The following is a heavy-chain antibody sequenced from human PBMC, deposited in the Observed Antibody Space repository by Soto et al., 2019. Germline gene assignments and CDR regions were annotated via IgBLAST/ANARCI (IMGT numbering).Heavy chain of an antibody. CDR3: ARSGYSYGPFGY. CDR1: GGSISSSNW. Sequence: QVQLQESGPGLVKPSGTLSLTCAVSGGSISSSNWWSWVRQPPGKGLEWIGEIYHSGSTNHNPSLKRRVTISVEKSKNQFSLKLSSVTAADTAVYYCARSGYSYGPFGYWGQGTLVTVSS. CDR2: IYHSGST. V-gene: IGHV4-4*02. D-gene: IGHD5-18*01. J-gene: IGHJ4*02.